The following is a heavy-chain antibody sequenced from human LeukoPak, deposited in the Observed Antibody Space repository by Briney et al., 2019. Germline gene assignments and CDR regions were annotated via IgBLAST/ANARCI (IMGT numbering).Heavy chain of an antibody. Sequence: SETLSLTCTVSGVFISTYFWNWIRQPPGKGLEWIGYIYYSGSANYNPSLNSRVTISVDTSKNQFSLRLSSVTAADTAVYYCARHGEDYYESRGNYYFDYWGQGTLVTVSS. J-gene: IGHJ4*02. V-gene: IGHV4-59*08. CDR2: IYYSGSA. CDR1: GVFISTYF. D-gene: IGHD3-22*01. CDR3: ARHGEDYYESRGNYYFDY.